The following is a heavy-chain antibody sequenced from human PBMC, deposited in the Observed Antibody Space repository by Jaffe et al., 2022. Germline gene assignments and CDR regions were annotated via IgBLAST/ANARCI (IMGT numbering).Heavy chain of an antibody. CDR2: ISSSSSTI. CDR1: GFTFSSYA. Sequence: EIQLVESGGALVQPGGSLRLSCAGSGFTFSSYAMNWVRQAPGKGLEWISYISSSSSTIHYADSVKGRFTISRDNAMNSLYLQMNSLRAEDTGDYYCARDRVGGYWGQGTRVTVSS. J-gene: IGHJ4*02. D-gene: IGHD1-26*01. V-gene: IGHV3-48*01. CDR3: ARDRVGGY.